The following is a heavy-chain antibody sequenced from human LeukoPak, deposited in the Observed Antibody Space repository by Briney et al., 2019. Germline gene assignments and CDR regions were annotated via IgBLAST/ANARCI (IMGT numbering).Heavy chain of an antibody. CDR1: GVTVSRDY. Sequence: GGSLRLSCAASGVTVSRDYMSWVRQAPGRGLEWVSVIYSDGKTYYADSVKGRFTISRHDSKNTLFLQMDSLRTEDTAIYYCANRMTFGGQGTLVTVSS. CDR2: IYSDGKT. D-gene: IGHD1-14*01. CDR3: ANRMTF. J-gene: IGHJ4*02. V-gene: IGHV3-53*04.